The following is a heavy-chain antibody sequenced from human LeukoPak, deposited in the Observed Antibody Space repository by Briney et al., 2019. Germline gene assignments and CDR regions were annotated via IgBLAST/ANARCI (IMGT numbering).Heavy chain of an antibody. J-gene: IGHJ4*02. CDR2: INPNSGGT. CDR3: ARDAPFDY. CDR1: GGTFSSYA. Sequence: ASVEVSCKASGGTFSSYAISWVRQAPGQGLEWMGWINPNSGGTNYAQKFQGRVTMTRDTSISTAYMELSRLRSDDTAVYYCARDAPFDYWGQGTLVTVSS. V-gene: IGHV1-2*02.